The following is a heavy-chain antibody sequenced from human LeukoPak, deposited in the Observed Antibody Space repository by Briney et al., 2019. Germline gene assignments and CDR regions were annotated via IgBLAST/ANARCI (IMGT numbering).Heavy chain of an antibody. CDR2: IYPGDSDT. CDR1: GYSFTSYW. J-gene: IGHJ3*02. V-gene: IGHV5-51*01. D-gene: IGHD3-10*01. Sequence: GGSLKISFKGSGYSFTSYWIGWVRPVPGKGLEWMGIIYPGDSDTRYSPSFQGQVTISADKSISTAYLQWSSLKASDTAMYYCARRAYGSGSYKAFDIWGQGTMVTVSS. CDR3: ARRAYGSGSYKAFDI.